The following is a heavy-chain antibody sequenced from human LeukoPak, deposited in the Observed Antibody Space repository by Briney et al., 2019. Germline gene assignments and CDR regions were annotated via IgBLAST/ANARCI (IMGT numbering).Heavy chain of an antibody. CDR1: GFTFTNNH. Sequence: GTSLRLSCAASGFTFTNNHIHWVRQAPGQGLELVGVVWDDGSTEQSGDAVKGRFSISRDKSKNTVYLQMDSLRVEDTAVYYCARDPRDGAYFLDYWGQGTLVTVSS. CDR3: ARDPRDGAYFLDY. CDR2: VWDDGSTE. J-gene: IGHJ4*02. D-gene: IGHD4-17*01. V-gene: IGHV3-33*01.